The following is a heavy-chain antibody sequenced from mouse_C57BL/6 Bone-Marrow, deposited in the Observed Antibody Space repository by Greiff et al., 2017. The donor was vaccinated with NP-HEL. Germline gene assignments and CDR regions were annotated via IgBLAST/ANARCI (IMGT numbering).Heavy chain of an antibody. CDR1: GYTFTSYW. D-gene: IGHD1-1*01. V-gene: IGHV1-55*01. CDR3: ARFDYGSSFFDY. Sequence: QVQLQQSGAELVKPGASVKMSCKASGYTFTSYWITWVKQRPGQGLEWIGDIYPGSGSTNYNEKFKSKATLTVDTSSSTAYMQLSSLTSEDSAVYYCARFDYGSSFFDYWGQGTTLTVSS. CDR2: IYPGSGST. J-gene: IGHJ2*01.